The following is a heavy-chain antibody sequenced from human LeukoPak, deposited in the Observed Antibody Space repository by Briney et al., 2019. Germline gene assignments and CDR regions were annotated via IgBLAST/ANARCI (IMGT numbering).Heavy chain of an antibody. D-gene: IGHD2-2*02. Sequence: SQTLSLTCAVSGGSISSGGYSWSWIRQPPGKGLEWIGYIYHSGSTYYNPSLKSRVTISVDTSKNQFSLKLSSVTAADTAVYYCARHIRVVPAAILYYFDYWGQGTLVTVSS. V-gene: IGHV4-30-2*03. CDR1: GGSISSGGYS. J-gene: IGHJ4*02. CDR3: ARHIRVVPAAILYYFDY. CDR2: IYHSGST.